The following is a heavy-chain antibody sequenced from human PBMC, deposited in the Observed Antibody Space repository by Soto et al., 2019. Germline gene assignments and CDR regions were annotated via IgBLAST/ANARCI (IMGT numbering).Heavy chain of an antibody. Sequence: SETLSLTCAVYGGSFSGYYWSWIRQPPGKGLEWIGEINHSGSTNYNPSLKSRVTISVDTSKNQFSLKLSSVTAADTAVYYCARGQRKRLERLGKKNWFDPWGQGTLVTVSS. CDR1: GGSFSGYY. D-gene: IGHD6-25*01. V-gene: IGHV4-34*01. CDR3: ARGQRKRLERLGKKNWFDP. J-gene: IGHJ5*02. CDR2: INHSGST.